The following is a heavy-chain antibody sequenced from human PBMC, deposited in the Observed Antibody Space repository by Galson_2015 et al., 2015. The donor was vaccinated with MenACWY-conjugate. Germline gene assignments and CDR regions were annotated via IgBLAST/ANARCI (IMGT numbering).Heavy chain of an antibody. CDR2: IHYSGST. D-gene: IGHD6-19*01. J-gene: IGHJ4*02. V-gene: IGHV4-59*01. Sequence: ETLSLTCSVSGASISTDYWSWIRPPPGKGLEWIGYIHYSGSTKYNPSLKTRITISLDTSENQFSLKLSSVTAADTAVYYCARWVAVKMIEYCGQGALVTVSS. CDR1: GASISTDY. CDR3: ARWVAVKMIEY.